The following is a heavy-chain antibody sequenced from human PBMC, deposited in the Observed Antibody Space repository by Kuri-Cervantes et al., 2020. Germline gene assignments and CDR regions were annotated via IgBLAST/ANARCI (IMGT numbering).Heavy chain of an antibody. CDR2: IYYTGST. CDR1: GGSISSGDYY. V-gene: IGHV4-61*08. CDR3: ARTGLPSHLFWCGYFFDY. Sequence: SETLSLTCTVSGGSISSGDYYWSWIRQPPGKGLEWIGYIYYTGSTTYNPSLKSRVTISLDTSKNQFSLRLSSVTAADTAVYYCARTGLPSHLFWCGYFFDYWGQGTLVTVSS. J-gene: IGHJ4*02. D-gene: IGHD3-3*01.